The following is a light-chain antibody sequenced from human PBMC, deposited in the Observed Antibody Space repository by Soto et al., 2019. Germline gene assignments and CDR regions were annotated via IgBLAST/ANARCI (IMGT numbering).Light chain of an antibody. CDR3: QQSYSSLLT. J-gene: IGKJ3*01. CDR2: AAS. V-gene: IGKV1-39*01. CDR1: QPIGSF. Sequence: DIQVTQSPSSLSASVGDRVTITCRASQPIGSFLNWYQQKPGKAPTLLIYAASTLQGGVPPRFNGSGSGTDFTLAITSLQPEDFATYYCQQSYSSLLTFGPGTKVDFK.